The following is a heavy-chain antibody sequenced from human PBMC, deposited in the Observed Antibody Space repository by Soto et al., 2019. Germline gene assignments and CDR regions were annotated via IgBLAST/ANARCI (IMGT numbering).Heavy chain of an antibody. CDR3: ARDWSYYYILAGPPPNDY. V-gene: IGHV1-3*01. Sequence: ASGKVSCNASGFTFTSYAMHCVRRAPGQLLEWMGWINAGNGNTKYSQKFQGRVTITRDTSASTAYMELSSLRSEDTAVYYCARDWSYYYILAGPPPNDYWGQGTMVTVSS. D-gene: IGHD3-9*01. CDR2: INAGNGNT. CDR1: GFTFTSYA. J-gene: IGHJ4*02.